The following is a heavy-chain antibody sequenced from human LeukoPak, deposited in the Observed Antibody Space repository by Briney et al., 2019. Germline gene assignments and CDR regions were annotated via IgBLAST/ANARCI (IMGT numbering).Heavy chain of an antibody. D-gene: IGHD3-3*01. CDR2: FYVGGAT. CDR1: GFSVTNNY. J-gene: IGHJ4*02. V-gene: IGHV3-53*01. Sequence: PAGSLRLSCAVSGFSVTNNYMSWVPQAPGQGLEWFSVFYVGGATYYADSVKGRFTISRDNSKNTLYLQMNSLRAEDTAIHYCAKSYYDFWSGYDAWGQGTLVTVSS. CDR3: AKSYYDFWSGYDA.